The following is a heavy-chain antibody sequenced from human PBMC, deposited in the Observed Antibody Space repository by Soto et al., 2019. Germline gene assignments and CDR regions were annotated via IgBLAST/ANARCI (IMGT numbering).Heavy chain of an antibody. J-gene: IGHJ5*02. V-gene: IGHV3-21*01. CDR2: ISSSSSYI. CDR3: ARVRYSGYVLDP. Sequence: PGGSLRFSCAASGFTFSTYSMNWVRQAPGKGLEWVSSISSSSSYIYYADSVKGRFTISRDNAKNSLFLQMNSLRAEDTAVYYCARVRYSGYVLDPWGQGTLVTVSS. CDR1: GFTFSTYS. D-gene: IGHD5-12*01.